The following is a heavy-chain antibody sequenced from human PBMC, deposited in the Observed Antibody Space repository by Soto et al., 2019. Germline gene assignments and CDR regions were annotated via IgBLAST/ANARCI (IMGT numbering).Heavy chain of an antibody. CDR2: IDTTNDDT. D-gene: IGHD3-10*01. J-gene: IGHJ4*02. CDR1: GYTFTSYG. V-gene: IGHV1-18*01. CDR3: ASGRLLRRGEYYDY. Sequence: QVQLVQSGPEVKKPGASVKVSCKASGYTFTSYGICWVRQAPGQGLEWMGWIDTTNDDTTYAQDFKGRITLTTDTPTRTVYMELRSLRSDDTAVYYCASGRLLRRGEYYDYWGQGTLVTVSS.